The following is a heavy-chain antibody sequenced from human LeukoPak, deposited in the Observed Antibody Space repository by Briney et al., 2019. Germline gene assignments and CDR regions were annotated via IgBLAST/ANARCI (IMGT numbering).Heavy chain of an antibody. CDR3: ARVPSLKTHGDPPFDH. CDR1: GYTFTSYD. V-gene: IGHV1-8*03. Sequence: ASVKVSCKASGYTFTSYDINWVRQATGQGLEWMGWMNPNSGNTGYAQKFQGRVTITRNTSISTAYMELSSLSSEDTAVYYCARVPSLKTHGDPPFDHWGQGTLVTVFS. D-gene: IGHD4-17*01. J-gene: IGHJ4*02. CDR2: MNPNSGNT.